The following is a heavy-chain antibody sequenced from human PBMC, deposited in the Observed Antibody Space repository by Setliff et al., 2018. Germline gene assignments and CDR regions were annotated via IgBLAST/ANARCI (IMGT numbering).Heavy chain of an antibody. V-gene: IGHV4-38-2*02. CDR1: GSSIGSGSY. Sequence: SETLSLTCTVSGSSIGSGSYWGWIRQPPGKGLEWIGTIYRWGSTSYNPSLKSRVTISIDTSKNQFSLRLSSVTAADTAVYYCACSGSYYKTIDYWGQGTLVTVSS. J-gene: IGHJ4*02. CDR3: ACSGSYYKTIDY. D-gene: IGHD3-10*02. CDR2: IYRWGST.